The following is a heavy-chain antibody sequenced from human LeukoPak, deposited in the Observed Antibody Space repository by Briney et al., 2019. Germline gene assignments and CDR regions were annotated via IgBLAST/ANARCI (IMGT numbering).Heavy chain of an antibody. D-gene: IGHD3-22*01. V-gene: IGHV3-7*01. CDR2: INEDGSEK. J-gene: IGHJ4*02. CDR1: GFAFNNFC. CDR3: VREYFYNSSGYRALRY. Sequence: GGSLRLPGAASGFAFNNFCMNWIRQAPGEGLEWVANINEDGSEKSYVDSVVGRFTISRDNAKNSVSLQMNSLRAEDTAVYFCVREYFYNSSGYRALRYWGQGSVVTVSS.